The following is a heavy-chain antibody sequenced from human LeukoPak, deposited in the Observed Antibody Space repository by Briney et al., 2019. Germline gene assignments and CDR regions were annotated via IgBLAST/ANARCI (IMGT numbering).Heavy chain of an antibody. CDR2: IYISGST. D-gene: IGHD7-27*01. V-gene: IGHV4-61*02. Sequence: SETLSLTCTVSGGSISSGTYYWNWIRQPAGKGLEWIGRIYISGSTYYNPSLKSRVTISVDTSKNQFSLKLTSVTAADTAVYFCARQRPWGLSRYFDYWGQGTLVTVSS. CDR1: GGSISSGTYY. J-gene: IGHJ4*02. CDR3: ARQRPWGLSRYFDY.